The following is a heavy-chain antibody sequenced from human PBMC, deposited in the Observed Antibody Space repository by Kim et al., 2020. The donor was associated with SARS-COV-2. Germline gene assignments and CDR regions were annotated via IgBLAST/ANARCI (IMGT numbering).Heavy chain of an antibody. J-gene: IGHJ6*02. CDR3: AKNPPSPIYDILTGSDYYYYGMDV. Sequence: GGSLRLSCAASGFTFSSYGMHWVRQAPGKGLEWVAVIWYDGSNKYYADSVKGRFTISRDNSKNTLYLQMDSLRAEDTAVYYCAKNPPSPIYDILTGSDYYYYGMDVWGQGTTVTVSS. CDR2: IWYDGSNK. V-gene: IGHV3-33*06. CDR1: GFTFSSYG. D-gene: IGHD3-9*01.